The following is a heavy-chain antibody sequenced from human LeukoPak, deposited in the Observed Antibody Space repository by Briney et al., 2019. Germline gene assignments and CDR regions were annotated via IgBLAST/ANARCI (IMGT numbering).Heavy chain of an antibody. D-gene: IGHD5-18*01. J-gene: IGHJ4*02. CDR2: ISAYNGNT. CDR3: ARDDPDTAMVD. Sequence: ASVKVSCKASGYTFTSYGISWVRQAPGHGLEWMGWISAYNGNTHYAQKLQGRVTMTTDTSTSTAYMELRSLRSDDTAMYYCARDDPDTAMVDWGQGTLVTVSS. CDR1: GYTFTSYG. V-gene: IGHV1-18*04.